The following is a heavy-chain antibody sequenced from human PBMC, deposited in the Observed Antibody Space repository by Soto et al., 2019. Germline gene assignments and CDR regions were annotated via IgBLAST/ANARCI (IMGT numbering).Heavy chain of an antibody. CDR3: ARHSLWNYVDY. V-gene: IGHV4-39*01. Sequence: SETLSLTCTVSGGSINTFYWGWIRQPPGKGLEWIGSIYYSGSTYYNPSLKSRVTISVDTSKNQFSLKLSSVTAADTAVYYCARHSLWNYVDYWGQGTLVTVSS. CDR1: GGSINTFY. D-gene: IGHD1-1*01. CDR2: IYYSGST. J-gene: IGHJ4*02.